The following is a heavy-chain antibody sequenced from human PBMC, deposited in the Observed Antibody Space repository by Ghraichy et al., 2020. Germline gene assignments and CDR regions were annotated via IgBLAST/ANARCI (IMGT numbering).Heavy chain of an antibody. CDR1: GFTFSSYW. J-gene: IGHJ4*02. Sequence: GGSLRLSCAASGFTFSSYWMSWVRQAPGKGLEWVANIKQDGSEKYYVDSVKGRFTISRDNAKNSLYLQMNSLRAEDTAVYYCARTAAAILRSLDYWGQGTLVTVSS. D-gene: IGHD2-2*02. CDR3: ARTAAAILRSLDY. V-gene: IGHV3-7*03. CDR2: IKQDGSEK.